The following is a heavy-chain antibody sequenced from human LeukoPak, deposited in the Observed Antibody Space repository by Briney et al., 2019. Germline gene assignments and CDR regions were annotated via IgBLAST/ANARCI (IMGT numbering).Heavy chain of an antibody. CDR1: GFTFENYW. J-gene: IGHJ4*02. Sequence: GGSLRLSCAASGFTFENYWMSWVRQAPGKGPEWVASIKQDGSVEHYLDSVKGRFTISRGNAKNSLILQMNSLRVEDTAVYYCARDIPSGFYTPDYWGRGTLVTVSS. D-gene: IGHD5-12*01. V-gene: IGHV3-7*01. CDR2: IKQDGSVE. CDR3: ARDIPSGFYTPDY.